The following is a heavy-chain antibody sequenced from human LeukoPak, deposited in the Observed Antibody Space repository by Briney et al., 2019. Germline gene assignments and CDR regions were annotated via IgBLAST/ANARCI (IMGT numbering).Heavy chain of an antibody. V-gene: IGHV1-46*01. D-gene: IGHD2-21*02. CDR2: INPTGGST. Sequence: GASVKVSCKASGYTFTSYYIHWVRQAPGQGLEWMGIINPTGGSTTYAQKFQGRVTMTEDTSTDTAYMELSSLRSEDTAVYYCATGSAQAYCGGDCYPPLVKVPDAFDIWGQGTMVAVSS. CDR1: GYTFTSYY. CDR3: ATGSAQAYCGGDCYPPLVKVPDAFDI. J-gene: IGHJ3*02.